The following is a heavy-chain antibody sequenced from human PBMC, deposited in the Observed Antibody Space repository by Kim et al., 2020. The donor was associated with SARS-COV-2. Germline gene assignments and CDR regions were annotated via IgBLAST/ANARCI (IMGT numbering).Heavy chain of an antibody. CDR3: ARTLHFGGNSAFDY. Sequence: GGSLRLSCAASGFTFSNYAMHWVRQAPGKGLEWVSVISYDGSNTYYADSVKGRFTISRDNTKNTLYLQMNRLRAEDTAVYYCARTLHFGGNSAFDYWGQGTLVTVSS. CDR1: GFTFSNYA. J-gene: IGHJ4*02. CDR2: ISYDGSNT. V-gene: IGHV3-30-3*01. D-gene: IGHD2-21*02.